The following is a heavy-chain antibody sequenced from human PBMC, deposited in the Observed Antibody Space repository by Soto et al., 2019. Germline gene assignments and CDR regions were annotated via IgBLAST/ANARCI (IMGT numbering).Heavy chain of an antibody. CDR1: GFTFSSYG. CDR3: ARGDYDFVLDY. V-gene: IGHV3-33*01. J-gene: IGHJ4*02. D-gene: IGHD3-3*01. CDR2: IWYDGSNK. Sequence: GGSLRLSCAASGFTFSSYGMHWVRQAPGKGLEWVAVIWYDGSNKYYADSVKGRFTISRDNSKNTLYLQMNSLRAEDTAVYYCARGDYDFVLDYWGQGTLVTVSS.